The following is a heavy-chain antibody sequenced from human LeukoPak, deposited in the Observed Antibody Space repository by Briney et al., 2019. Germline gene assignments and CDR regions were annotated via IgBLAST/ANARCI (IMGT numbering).Heavy chain of an antibody. D-gene: IGHD6-13*01. V-gene: IGHV4-4*09. CDR3: ARTEQQTFDY. CDR1: GGSISSYY. Sequence: NPSETLSLTCTVSGGSISSYYWSWIRQPPGKGLEWIGYIYTSGSTNYNPSLKSRVTISVDTSKNQFSLKLSSVTAADTAVYYCARTEQQTFDYWGQGTLVTVSS. J-gene: IGHJ4*02. CDR2: IYTSGST.